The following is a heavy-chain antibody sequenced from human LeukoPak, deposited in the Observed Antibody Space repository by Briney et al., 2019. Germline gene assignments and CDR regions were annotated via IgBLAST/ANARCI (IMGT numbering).Heavy chain of an antibody. CDR3: AREDYGGPVDY. V-gene: IGHV4-61*01. D-gene: IGHD4-23*01. CDR1: GGSVSSGSYY. CDR2: IYYSGST. Sequence: SETPSLTCTVSGGSVSSGSYYWSWIRQPPGKGLEWIGYIYYSGSTNYNPSLKSRVTISVDTSKNQFSLKLSSVTAADTAVYYCAREDYGGPVDYWGQGTLVTVSS. J-gene: IGHJ4*02.